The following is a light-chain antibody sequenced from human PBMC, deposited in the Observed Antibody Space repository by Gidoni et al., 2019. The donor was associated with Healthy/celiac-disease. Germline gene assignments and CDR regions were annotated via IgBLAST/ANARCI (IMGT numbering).Light chain of an antibody. CDR2: DAS. V-gene: IGKV1-5*01. CDR1: QSISSW. Sequence: DIQMPQSPSTLSASVGHRVTIPCRASQSISSWLAWYQQKPGKAPKLLIDDASSVERGVPSRFSGSGSGTEFTLTISSLQPDDFATYYCQQYNSYSLTFGQGTKVEIK. J-gene: IGKJ1*01. CDR3: QQYNSYSLT.